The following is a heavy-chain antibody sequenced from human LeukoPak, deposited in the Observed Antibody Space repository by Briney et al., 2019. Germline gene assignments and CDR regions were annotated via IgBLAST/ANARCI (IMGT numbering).Heavy chain of an antibody. CDR1: GFTFRSHW. CDR2: ISSDGGVT. J-gene: IGHJ4*02. CDR3: AKWGQWLAVSWY. V-gene: IGHV3-74*01. Sequence: GGSLRLSCAASGFTFRSHWMQWVRQAPGKGLVWVSGISSDGGVTGYADSVKGRFAISRDNSKNTLYLQMNSLRAEDTAVYYCAKWGQWLAVSWYWGQGTLVTVSS. D-gene: IGHD6-19*01.